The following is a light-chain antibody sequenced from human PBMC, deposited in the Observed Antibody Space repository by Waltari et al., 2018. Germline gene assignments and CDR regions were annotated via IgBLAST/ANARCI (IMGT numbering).Light chain of an antibody. CDR1: SPNIGAGYA. Sequence: QSVLTQPPSVSGAPGQTVELSCAGNSPNIGAGYAANCYQKLPGTAPKLLIYANNNRPSGVPDRFSGSKSGTSASLAITGLQAEDEADYYCQSYDISLSGVIFGGGTKLTVL. V-gene: IGLV1-40*01. CDR3: QSYDISLSGVI. J-gene: IGLJ2*01. CDR2: ANN.